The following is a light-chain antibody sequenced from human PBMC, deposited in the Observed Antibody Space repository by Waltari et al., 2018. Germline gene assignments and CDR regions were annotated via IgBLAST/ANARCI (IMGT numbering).Light chain of an antibody. Sequence: EIVLTQSPGTLSLSPGDRATRPCRASQSVSRTLAWYQQKPGQAPRLLIYGASTRATGIPERFSGGGSGTDFSLTISRLEPEDFAVYYCQHYVRLPATFGQGTKVEIK. CDR2: GAS. CDR3: QHYVRLPAT. J-gene: IGKJ1*01. CDR1: QSVSRT. V-gene: IGKV3-20*01.